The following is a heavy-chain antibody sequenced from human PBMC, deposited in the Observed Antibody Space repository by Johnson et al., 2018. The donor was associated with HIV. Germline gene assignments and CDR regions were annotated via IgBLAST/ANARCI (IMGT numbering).Heavy chain of an antibody. J-gene: IGHJ3*02. CDR1: GFTFSSYG. CDR2: IRYDGSNK. CDR3: AKDLRELQGAFDI. V-gene: IGHV3-30*02. Sequence: QVQLVESGGGVVQPGGSLRLSCAASGFTFSSYGMHWVSQAPGKGLEWVAFIRYDGSNKYYADSVKGRFTISRDNSKNTLYLQMNSLRAEDTAVYYCAKDLRELQGAFDIWGQGRMVTVSS. D-gene: IGHD1-26*01.